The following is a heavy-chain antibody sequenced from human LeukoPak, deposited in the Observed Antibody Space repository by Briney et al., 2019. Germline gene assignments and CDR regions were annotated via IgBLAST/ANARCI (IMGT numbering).Heavy chain of an antibody. Sequence: SVKVSCKASGGTVSSYAISWVRQAPGQGLEWMGGIIPIFGTANYAQKFQGRVTITADKSTSTAYMELSSLRSEDTAVYYCARDRYGSGSYPAFDIWGQGTMVTVSS. D-gene: IGHD3-10*01. J-gene: IGHJ3*02. CDR2: IIPIFGTA. CDR3: ARDRYGSGSYPAFDI. CDR1: GGTVSSYA. V-gene: IGHV1-69*06.